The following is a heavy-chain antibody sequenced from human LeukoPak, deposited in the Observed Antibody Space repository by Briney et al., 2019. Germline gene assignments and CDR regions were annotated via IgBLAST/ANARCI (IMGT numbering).Heavy chain of an antibody. Sequence: GGPLRLSCAASGFTFSSYAMSWVRQAPEKGLEWVSAISGSGGSTYYADSVKGRFTISRDNSKNTLYLQMNSLRAEDTAVYYCALPAAPYYYYDMDVWGQGTTVTVSS. J-gene: IGHJ6*02. CDR3: ALPAAPYYYYDMDV. CDR1: GFTFSSYA. D-gene: IGHD2-2*01. CDR2: ISGSGGST. V-gene: IGHV3-23*01.